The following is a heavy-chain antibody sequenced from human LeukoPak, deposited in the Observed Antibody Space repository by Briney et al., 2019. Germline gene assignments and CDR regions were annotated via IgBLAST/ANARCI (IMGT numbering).Heavy chain of an antibody. D-gene: IGHD1-1*01. J-gene: IGHJ3*01. CDR3: ARRGTDASFSFFDV. Sequence: GGSLRLSCAATGFTFSSYTMHWVRQIPGERPEWVSSISGDTTYIYYADSLKGRFTISRDNTNTSLFLQMNSLRAEDTATYFCARRGTDASFSFFDVWGQGTMVTVSS. CDR2: ISGDTTYI. V-gene: IGHV3-21*01. CDR1: GFTFSSYT.